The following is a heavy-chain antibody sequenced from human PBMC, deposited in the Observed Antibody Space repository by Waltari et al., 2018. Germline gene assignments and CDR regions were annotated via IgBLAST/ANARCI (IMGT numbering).Heavy chain of an antibody. J-gene: IGHJ4*02. CDR2: MRPDGSQK. V-gene: IGHV3-7*01. CDR1: W. CDR3: ARDVDY. Sequence: WMSWFRQAAGKGLEWVANMRPDGSQKYYVDSVKGRFTISRDNAKNSLYLQMNSLRVEDTAVYYCARDVDYWGQGTLVTVSS.